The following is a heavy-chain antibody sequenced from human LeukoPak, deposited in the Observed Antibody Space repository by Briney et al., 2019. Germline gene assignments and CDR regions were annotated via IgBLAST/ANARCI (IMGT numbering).Heavy chain of an antibody. Sequence: PGGSLRLSCAASGFTFSSYWMSWVRQAPGKGLEWVANIKQDGSEKYYADSVKGRFTISRDNAKNSLYLQMNSLRAEDTAVYYCASFRGRETEYFQHWGQGTLVTVSS. D-gene: IGHD1-26*01. V-gene: IGHV3-7*01. CDR3: ASFRGRETEYFQH. CDR1: GFTFSSYW. J-gene: IGHJ1*01. CDR2: IKQDGSEK.